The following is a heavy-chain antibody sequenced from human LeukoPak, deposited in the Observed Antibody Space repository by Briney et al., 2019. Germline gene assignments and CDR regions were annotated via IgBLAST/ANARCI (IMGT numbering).Heavy chain of an antibody. J-gene: IGHJ6*02. D-gene: IGHD2-15*01. CDR1: GFTFSSYG. Sequence: GGSLRLSCAASGFTFSSYGMHWVRQAPGKGLEWVAVISYDGSNKYYADSVKGRFTISRDNSKNTLYLQMNSLRAEDTAVYYCAKGRGYCSGGSCYWSYYYYYYGMDVWGQGTTVTVSS. CDR2: ISYDGSNK. CDR3: AKGRGYCSGGSCYWSYYYYYYGMDV. V-gene: IGHV3-30*18.